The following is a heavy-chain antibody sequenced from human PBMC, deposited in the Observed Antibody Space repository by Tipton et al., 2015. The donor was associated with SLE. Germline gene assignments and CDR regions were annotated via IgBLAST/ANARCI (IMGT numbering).Heavy chain of an antibody. CDR2: IYYSGST. Sequence: TLSLTCTVSGGSISSGDYYWSWIRQPPGKGLEWIGYIYYSGSTYYNPSLKSRVTISVDTSKNQFSLKLSSVTAADTAVYYCARDVLIGSGSYDYWGQGTLVTVSS. V-gene: IGHV4-30-4*01. J-gene: IGHJ4*02. D-gene: IGHD3-10*01. CDR3: ARDVLIGSGSYDY. CDR1: GGSISSGDYY.